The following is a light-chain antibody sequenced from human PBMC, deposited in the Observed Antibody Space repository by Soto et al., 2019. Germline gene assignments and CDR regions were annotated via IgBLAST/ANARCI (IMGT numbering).Light chain of an antibody. V-gene: IGKV3-15*01. CDR3: LQYNIWPPFT. Sequence: EIVMTQSPATLSVSPGERATLSCRASQSVSRNLAWYQQKPGQAPRLLIYNASTRATGIPARFSGSGSGTELTLTVAGLKSEDFAVYYCLQYNIWPPFTFGQGTKV. J-gene: IGKJ2*01. CDR2: NAS. CDR1: QSVSRN.